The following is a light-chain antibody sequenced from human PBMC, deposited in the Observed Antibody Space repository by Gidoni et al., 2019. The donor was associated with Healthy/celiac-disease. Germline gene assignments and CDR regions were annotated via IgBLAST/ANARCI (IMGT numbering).Light chain of an antibody. V-gene: IGKV1-39*01. CDR1: QSISSY. Sequence: DIQMTQSPSSLPASVGDRVTITCRASQSISSYLNWYQQKPGKAPKLLIYDASSLQSGVPSRFSGSGSGTDFTLTISSLQPEDFATYYCQQSYSTPRITFGQXTRLEIK. CDR3: QQSYSTPRIT. CDR2: DAS. J-gene: IGKJ5*01.